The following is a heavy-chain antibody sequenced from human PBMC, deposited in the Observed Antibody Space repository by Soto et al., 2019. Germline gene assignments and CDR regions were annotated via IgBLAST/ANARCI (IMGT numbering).Heavy chain of an antibody. CDR1: GFTFDNYA. D-gene: IGHD2-2*01. V-gene: IGHV3-9*01. Sequence: EVQLEEAGGGLVQPGRSLRLSCVASGFTFDNYAMHWVRQAPGKGVEWVSGISSNSGSLGYADSVKGRFTVSRDNAKNCLYLQVNSLRVEDTALYYCAKGVSTSWLKAGFALWGQGTMVTASS. CDR2: ISSNSGSL. CDR3: AKGVSTSWLKAGFAL. J-gene: IGHJ3*01.